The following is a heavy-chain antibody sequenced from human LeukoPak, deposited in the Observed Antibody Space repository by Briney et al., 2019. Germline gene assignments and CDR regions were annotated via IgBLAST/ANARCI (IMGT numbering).Heavy chain of an antibody. V-gene: IGHV1-8*01. CDR1: GYTFTSYD. CDR3: ARDLNQWLRYSATYYYYGMDV. CDR2: MNPNSGNT. Sequence: GASVKVSCKASGYTFTSYDINWVRQATGQGLEWMGWMNPNSGNTGYAQKFQGRVTMTRNTSISTAYMELSSLRSEDTAVYYCARDLNQWLRYSATYYYYGMDVWGQGTTVTVSS. J-gene: IGHJ6*02. D-gene: IGHD5-12*01.